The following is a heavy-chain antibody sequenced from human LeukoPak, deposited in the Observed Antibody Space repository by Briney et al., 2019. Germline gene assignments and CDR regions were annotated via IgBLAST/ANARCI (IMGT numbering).Heavy chain of an antibody. D-gene: IGHD3-22*01. CDR2: IYVDGRT. V-gene: IGHV3-53*01. Sequence: GGSLRLSCAASGFTVSTTYMSWVRQAPGKGLEWVSLIYVDGRTYYADSVKGRFTISRDNSKNTLYLQVNSLRAEDTAVYYCARDNYYDSSGYPWYWGQGTLVTVSS. CDR3: ARDNYYDSSGYPWY. CDR1: GFTVSTTY. J-gene: IGHJ4*02.